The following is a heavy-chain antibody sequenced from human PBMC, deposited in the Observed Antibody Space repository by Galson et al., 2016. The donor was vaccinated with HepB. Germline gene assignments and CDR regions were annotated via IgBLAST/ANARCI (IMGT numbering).Heavy chain of an antibody. CDR3: ARDGSGGWHFDS. D-gene: IGHD6-19*01. J-gene: IGHJ4*02. CDR1: GYTFINYG. V-gene: IGHV1-18*01. Sequence: SVKVSCKASGYTFINYGISWVRQAPGQGLEWMGWISPRNGNTNQAQKVQGRVTMTTDTSTSTAYMELRSLRSDDTAVYYCARDGSGGWHFDSWGQGSLVTVSS. CDR2: ISPRNGNT.